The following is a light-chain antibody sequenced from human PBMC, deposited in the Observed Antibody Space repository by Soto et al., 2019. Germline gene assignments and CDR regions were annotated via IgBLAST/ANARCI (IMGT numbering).Light chain of an antibody. CDR1: QDINKN. V-gene: IGKV1-33*01. CDR2: DAS. CDR3: QQYESLPLT. Sequence: DIQMTQSPSSLSASVGDRVTITCQANQDINKNIIWYQQKPGKAPKLLIYDASDLETGVPSRYSGSGSGTGFTFTISSLQPEDFATYYCQQYESLPLTFGQGTRLEI. J-gene: IGKJ5*01.